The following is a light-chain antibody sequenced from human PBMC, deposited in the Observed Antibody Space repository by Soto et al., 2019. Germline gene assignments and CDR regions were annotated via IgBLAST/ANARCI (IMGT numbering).Light chain of an antibody. CDR2: EAS. CDR1: QSIRYW. CDR3: QQYTSYPWK. Sequence: IQMPHSPSTLSASVLSMSPINCLASQSIRYWLAWFQQKAGKAPKLLIYEASRLESGVPSRISGSGSGTEFTLTISSLQPDDFATYYCQQYTSYPWKFGQGTKVDIK. V-gene: IGKV1-5*03. J-gene: IGKJ1*01.